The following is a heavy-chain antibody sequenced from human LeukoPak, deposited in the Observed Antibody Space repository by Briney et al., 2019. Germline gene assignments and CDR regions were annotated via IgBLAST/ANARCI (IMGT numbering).Heavy chain of an antibody. Sequence: SETLSLTCTVSDGSISSGGYYWSWIRQHPGKGLEWIGYIYYSGSTYYNPSLKSRVTISVDTSKNQFSLKLSSVTAADTAVYYCGGGSTAAGVWGQGTTVTVSS. D-gene: IGHD2-2*01. J-gene: IGHJ6*02. CDR3: GGGSTAAGV. V-gene: IGHV4-31*03. CDR2: IYYSGST. CDR1: DGSISSGGYY.